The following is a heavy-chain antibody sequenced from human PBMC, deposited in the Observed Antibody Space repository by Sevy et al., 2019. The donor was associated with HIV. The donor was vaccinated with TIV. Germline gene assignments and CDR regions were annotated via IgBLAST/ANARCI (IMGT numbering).Heavy chain of an antibody. CDR1: AFTFSSYS. D-gene: IGHD3-10*01. CDR3: ARATPLWFGELLWNDY. J-gene: IGHJ4*02. CDR2: ISSSSSTI. Sequence: GGSLRLSCAASAFTFSSYSMNWVRQAPGKGLEWVSYISSSSSTIYYADSVKGRFTISRDNAKNSLYLQMNSLRDEDTAVYYCARATPLWFGELLWNDYWGQGTLVTVSS. V-gene: IGHV3-48*02.